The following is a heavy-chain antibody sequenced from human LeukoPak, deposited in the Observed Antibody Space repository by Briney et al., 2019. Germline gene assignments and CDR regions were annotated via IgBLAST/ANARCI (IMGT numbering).Heavy chain of an antibody. CDR3: TTQPWQVDY. CDR2: IKTKIDGGTT. CDR1: GFTFSNAW. D-gene: IGHD6-19*01. J-gene: IGHJ4*02. Sequence: GGSLRLSCAASGFTFSNAWMSWVRQAPGKGLEWVGRIKTKIDGGTTDYAAPVKGRFTISRDDSKNTLYLQMNSLKTEDTAVYYCTTQPWQVDYWGQGTLVTVSS. V-gene: IGHV3-15*01.